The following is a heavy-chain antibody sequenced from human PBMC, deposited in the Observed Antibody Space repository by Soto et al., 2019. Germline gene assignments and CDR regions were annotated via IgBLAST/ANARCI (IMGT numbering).Heavy chain of an antibody. CDR2: IYYSGST. CDR1: GASISSGGYY. Sequence: PSETLSLTCTVSGASISSGGYYWSWIRQHPGKGLEWIGYIYYSGSTNYNPSLKSRVTISVDTSKNQFSLKLSSVTAADTAVYYCARDRRSPFFRNYEGAFDYWGQGTLVTVSS. V-gene: IGHV4-61*08. J-gene: IGHJ4*02. CDR3: ARDRRSPFFRNYEGAFDY. D-gene: IGHD1-7*01.